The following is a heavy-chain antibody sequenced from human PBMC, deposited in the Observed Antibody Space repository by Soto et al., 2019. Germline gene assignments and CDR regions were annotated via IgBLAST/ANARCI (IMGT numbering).Heavy chain of an antibody. CDR1: GFTFGNYL. D-gene: IGHD2-15*01. V-gene: IGHV3-74*01. CDR2: INSDGSVS. CDR3: ARGDCVGGTCYSLAGSFYYYMDV. J-gene: IGHJ6*03. Sequence: EVQLVESGGGLVQPGGSLRLSCAASGFTFGNYLMYWVRQAPGKGLVWVSRINSDGSVSSYADSVKGRLTISRDNVKNTLYLQMDSLTVEDTAVYYCARGDCVGGTCYSLAGSFYYYMDVWGTGITVSVFS.